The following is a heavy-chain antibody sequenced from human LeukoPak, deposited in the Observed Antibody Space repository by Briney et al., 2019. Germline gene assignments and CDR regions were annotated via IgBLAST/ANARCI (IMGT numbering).Heavy chain of an antibody. CDR3: AKVWYCSSTSCQGYFQH. CDR2: ISGGGDAT. V-gene: IGHV3-23*01. CDR1: DFSFITYA. Sequence: GGSLRLSCAASDFSFITYAMSWVRQAPGKGLEWVSTISGGGDATYYADSVKGRFTISRDNSKNTLYLQMNSLRAEDTAVYYCAKVWYCSSTSCQGYFQHWGQGTLVTVSS. D-gene: IGHD2-2*01. J-gene: IGHJ1*01.